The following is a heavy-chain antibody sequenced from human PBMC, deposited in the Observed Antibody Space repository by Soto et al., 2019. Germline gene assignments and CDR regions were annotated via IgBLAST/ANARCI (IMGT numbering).Heavy chain of an antibody. CDR2: IKSKTDGGTT. V-gene: IGHV3-15*07. D-gene: IGHD2-2*01. Sequence: GESLKISCAASGFTFSNAWMNWVRQAPGKGLEWVGRIKSKTDGGTTDYAAPVKGRFTISRDDSKNTLYLQMNSLKTEDTAVYYCTTDRAPAGYCSSTSCWYFDLWGRGTLVTVSS. J-gene: IGHJ2*01. CDR1: GFTFSNAW. CDR3: TTDRAPAGYCSSTSCWYFDL.